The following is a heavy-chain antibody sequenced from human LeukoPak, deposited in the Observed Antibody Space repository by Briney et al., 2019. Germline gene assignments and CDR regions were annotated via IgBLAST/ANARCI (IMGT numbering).Heavy chain of an antibody. J-gene: IGHJ4*02. Sequence: ASVKVSCKASGGTFSSYAISWVRQAPGQGLEWMGGIIPIFGTANYAQKFQGRVTITADESTSTAYMELSSLRSEDTAVYYCASPAHYYDSREMGYWGQGTLVTVSS. CDR1: GGTFSSYA. D-gene: IGHD3-22*01. CDR2: IIPIFGTA. CDR3: ASPAHYYDSREMGY. V-gene: IGHV1-69*13.